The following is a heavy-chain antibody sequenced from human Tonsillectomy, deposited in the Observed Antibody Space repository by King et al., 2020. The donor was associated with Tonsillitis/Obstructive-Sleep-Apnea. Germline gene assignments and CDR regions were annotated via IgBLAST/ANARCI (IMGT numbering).Heavy chain of an antibody. D-gene: IGHD2-8*01. Sequence: VQLQESGPGLVKPSETLSLTCTVSGGSISSYYWSWIRQPPGKGLEWIGYIHYSGSTNYNPSLKSRVTISVDTSKNQFFLKLSSVTAADTAVYYCARHNLACTNGVCHTYYDYWGQGTLVTVSS. CDR3: ARHNLACTNGVCHTYYDY. V-gene: IGHV4-59*08. CDR1: GGSISSYY. J-gene: IGHJ4*02. CDR2: IHYSGST.